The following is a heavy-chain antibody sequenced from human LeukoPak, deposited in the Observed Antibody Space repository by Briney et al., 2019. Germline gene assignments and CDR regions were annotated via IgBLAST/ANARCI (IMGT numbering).Heavy chain of an antibody. Sequence: GSLRLSCAASGFTFSNYAMRWARQAPGKGLEWVSTITGSGDSTYYADSVKGRFTISRDNSKYTLYLQMNSLRAEDTAIYYCTRAPGNYFDNWGQGTLVTVSS. CDR1: GFTFSNYA. V-gene: IGHV3-23*01. CDR2: ITGSGDST. D-gene: IGHD3-10*01. CDR3: TRAPGNYFDN. J-gene: IGHJ4*02.